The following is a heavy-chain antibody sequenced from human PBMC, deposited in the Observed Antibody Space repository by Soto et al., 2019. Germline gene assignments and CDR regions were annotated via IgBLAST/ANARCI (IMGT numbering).Heavy chain of an antibody. CDR1: GFTFSMYW. CDR3: TRGPRSTSTGTGAF. D-gene: IGHD1-1*01. J-gene: IGHJ4*02. Sequence: GSLRLSCAASGFTFSMYWMHWVRQVPGKGPEWVSRINDDGISTNYADSVKGRFTIPRVNAKNTLYLQMNALRVEDTAVYYCTRGPRSTSTGTGAFWGQGTLVTVSS. CDR2: INDDGIST. V-gene: IGHV3-74*01.